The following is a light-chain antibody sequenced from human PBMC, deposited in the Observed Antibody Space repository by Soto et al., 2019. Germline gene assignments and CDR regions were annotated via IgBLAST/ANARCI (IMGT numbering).Light chain of an antibody. CDR2: DVT. V-gene: IGLV2-14*01. CDR1: SSDVGGYDY. CDR3: SSYTTIITLV. J-gene: IGLJ2*01. Sequence: QSALTQPASVSGSPGQSITISCTGTSSDVGGYDYVSWYQQHPGKAPKLMIFDVTSRPSGVSNRFSGSKSGNTASLTISRLQAEDEADYYCSSYTTIITLVFGGGTQLTVL.